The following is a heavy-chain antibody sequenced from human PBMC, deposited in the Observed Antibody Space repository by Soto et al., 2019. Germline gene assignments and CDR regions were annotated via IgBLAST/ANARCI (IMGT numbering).Heavy chain of an antibody. CDR2: IIPIFGTA. D-gene: IGHD5-12*01. J-gene: IGHJ4*02. V-gene: IGHV1-69*13. CDR3: ARAIVEMATMKDYFDY. Sequence: SVKVSCKASGGTFSSYAISWVRQAPGQGLEWMGGIIPIFGTANYAQKFQGRVTITADESTSTAYMELSSLRSEDTAVYYCARAIVEMATMKDYFDYWGQGTLVTVSS. CDR1: GGTFSSYA.